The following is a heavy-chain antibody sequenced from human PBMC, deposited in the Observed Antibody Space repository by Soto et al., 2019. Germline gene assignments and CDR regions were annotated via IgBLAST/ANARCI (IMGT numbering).Heavy chain of an antibody. Sequence: AESLALTCAVSGGCMRSRRDYWGWLRQPPGKGLEWIGNIYYSGTTYYNPSLKSRVTMSVDTSKNQFSLKLISVTAADTAVYYCARANILTGYYVVFFDVWGRGTLVTVSS. V-gene: IGHV4-39*07. J-gene: IGHJ2*01. CDR2: IYYSGTT. CDR1: GGCMRSRRDY. CDR3: ARANILTGYYVVFFDV. D-gene: IGHD3-9*01.